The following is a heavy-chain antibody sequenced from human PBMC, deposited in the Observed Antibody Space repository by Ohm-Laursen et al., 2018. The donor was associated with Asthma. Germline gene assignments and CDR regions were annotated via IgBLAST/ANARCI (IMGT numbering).Heavy chain of an antibody. V-gene: IGHV1-69*13. CDR3: ARDLGSYGTAFDY. Sequence: SVKVSCKASGGTFNNNAVAWVRQAPGQGLEWMGGIIPIFGTANYAQKFQGRVTITADESTSTAYMELSSLRSEDTAVYYCARDLGSYGTAFDYWGQGTLVTVSS. CDR1: GGTFNNNA. D-gene: IGHD1-26*01. J-gene: IGHJ4*02. CDR2: IIPIFGTA.